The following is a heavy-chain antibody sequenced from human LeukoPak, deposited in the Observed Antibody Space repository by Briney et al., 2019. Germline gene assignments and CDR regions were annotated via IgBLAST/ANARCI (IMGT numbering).Heavy chain of an antibody. CDR3: ARDSGIYDSSGYYGLSYYGMDV. D-gene: IGHD3-22*01. J-gene: IGHJ6*02. CDR1: GLIFFSNA. V-gene: IGHV3-23*01. CDR2: ISSSGGST. Sequence: PGGALRLSCAASGLIFFSNAMTWFRQAPAKGLEWFSAISSSGGSTYYADSVKGRFTISRDNYKKTLYLQMNSLKAEDTAVYYCARDSGIYDSSGYYGLSYYGMDVWGQGTTVTVSS.